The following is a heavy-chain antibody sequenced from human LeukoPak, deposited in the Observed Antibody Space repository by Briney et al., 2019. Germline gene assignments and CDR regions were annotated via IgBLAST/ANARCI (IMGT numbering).Heavy chain of an antibody. J-gene: IGHJ4*02. CDR1: GGSISSYY. D-gene: IGHD5-24*01. V-gene: IGHV4-59*01. Sequence: PSETLSLTCTVSGGSISSYYWSWIRQPPGKGLEWIGYIYYSGSTNYNPSLKSRVTISVDTSKNQFSLKLSSVTAADTAVYYCARDRRGDGYNLWGQGTLVTVSS. CDR2: IYYSGST. CDR3: ARDRRGDGYNL.